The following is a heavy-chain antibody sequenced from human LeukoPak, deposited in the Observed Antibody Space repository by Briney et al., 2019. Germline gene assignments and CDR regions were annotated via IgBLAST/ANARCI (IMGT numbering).Heavy chain of an antibody. Sequence: ASVKVSCKASGYTFATYYMHWVRQAPGQGLEWMGIINPSGGSTSYAQKFQGRVTMTRDTSTSTVYMELSSLRSEDTAVYYCARVLYDFWSGYYLSTGGYYMDVWGKGTTVTVSS. V-gene: IGHV1-46*01. CDR3: ARVLYDFWSGYYLSTGGYYMDV. CDR1: GYTFATYY. J-gene: IGHJ6*03. CDR2: INPSGGST. D-gene: IGHD3-3*01.